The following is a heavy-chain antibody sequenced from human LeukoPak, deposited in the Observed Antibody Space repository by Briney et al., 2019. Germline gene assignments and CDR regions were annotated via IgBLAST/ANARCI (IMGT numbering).Heavy chain of an antibody. Sequence: WASVKVSCKASGYTFTGYYMHWVRQAPGQGLEWMGWINPNSGGTNYAQKFQGRVTMTRDTSISTAYMELSRLRSDDTAVYYCTRPDILRYFDYWGQGTLVTVSS. V-gene: IGHV1-2*02. CDR1: GYTFTGYY. D-gene: IGHD3-9*01. CDR3: TRPDILRYFDY. CDR2: INPNSGGT. J-gene: IGHJ4*02.